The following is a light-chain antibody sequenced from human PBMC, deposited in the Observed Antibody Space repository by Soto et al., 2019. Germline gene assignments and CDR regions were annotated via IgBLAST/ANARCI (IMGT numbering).Light chain of an antibody. Sequence: DIQLTQSPSFLSASVGDRVAITCRASQDISKSLGWYQQKPGKAPKLLIYAASTLQSGVPSRFSGSGSGADFTLTISSLQPEDFATYYCQQLNSYPQTFGPGTKVDIK. CDR1: QDISKS. J-gene: IGKJ3*01. CDR3: QQLNSYPQT. V-gene: IGKV1-9*01. CDR2: AAS.